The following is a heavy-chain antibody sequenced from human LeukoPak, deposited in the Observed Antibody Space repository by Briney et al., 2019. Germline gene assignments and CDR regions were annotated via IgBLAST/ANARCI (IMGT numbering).Heavy chain of an antibody. Sequence: GGSLRLSCAASGFTFRSSGMHWVRQTPGKGLEWVAFIWYDGNEIYYADSVKGRFTISRDNSRNTLYLQMNSLRTEDTAVYYCARRSWYFYWFDPWGQGTLVTVSS. CDR3: ARRSWYFYWFDP. CDR1: GFTFRSSG. J-gene: IGHJ5*02. CDR2: IWYDGNEI. V-gene: IGHV3-30*02. D-gene: IGHD6-13*01.